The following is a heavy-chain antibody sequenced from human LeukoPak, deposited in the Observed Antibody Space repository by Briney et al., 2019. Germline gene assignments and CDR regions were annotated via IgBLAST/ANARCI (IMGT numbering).Heavy chain of an antibody. V-gene: IGHV4-39*01. CDR1: GGSISSSSYY. Sequence: SETLSLTCTVSGGSISSSSYYWGWIRQPPGKGLEWIGSIYYSGSTYYNPSLKSRVTISVDTSKNQFSLKLSSVTAADTAVYYCATPQRLYYGSGSYLYYYGMDVWGQGTTVTVSS. J-gene: IGHJ6*02. CDR2: IYYSGST. D-gene: IGHD3-10*01. CDR3: ATPQRLYYGSGSYLYYYGMDV.